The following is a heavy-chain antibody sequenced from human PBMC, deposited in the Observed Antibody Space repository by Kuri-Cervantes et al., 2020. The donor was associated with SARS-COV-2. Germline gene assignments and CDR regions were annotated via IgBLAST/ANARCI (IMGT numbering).Heavy chain of an antibody. V-gene: IGHV4-59*01. J-gene: IGHJ6*02. D-gene: IGHD1-26*01. CDR2: IDDSGNT. CDR3: ARDLVGASFAGPPRGMDV. CDR1: GDSIVHYY. Sequence: SETLSLTCIVSGDSIVHYYWNWIWQAPGKGLEWIGYIDDSGNTKYNPPLKSRVSISVDTSKRQFSMRLSSVTAEDTAVYYCARDLVGASFAGPPRGMDVWGQGTTVTVSS.